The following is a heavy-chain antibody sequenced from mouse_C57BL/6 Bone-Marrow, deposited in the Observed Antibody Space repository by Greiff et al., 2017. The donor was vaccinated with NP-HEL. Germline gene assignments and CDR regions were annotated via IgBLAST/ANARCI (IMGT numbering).Heavy chain of an antibody. CDR3: ARDPYYGSSRFAY. CDR2: ISDGGSYT. Sequence: EVQLVESGGGLVKPGGSLKLSCAASGFTFSSYAMSWVRQTPEKRLEWVATISDGGSYTYYPDNVKGRFTISRDNAKNNLYLQMSHLKSEDTAMYYCARDPYYGSSRFAYWGQGTLVTVSA. V-gene: IGHV5-4*01. J-gene: IGHJ3*01. D-gene: IGHD1-1*01. CDR1: GFTFSSYA.